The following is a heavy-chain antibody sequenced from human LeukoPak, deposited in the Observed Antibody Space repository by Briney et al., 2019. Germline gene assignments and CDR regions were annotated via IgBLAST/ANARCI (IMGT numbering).Heavy chain of an antibody. D-gene: IGHD3-22*01. CDR1: GGTFSSYA. CDR2: IIPILGIA. J-gene: IGHJ4*02. Sequence: SVKVSCKASGGTFSSYAISWVRQAPGQGLEWMGRIIPILGIANYAQKFQGRVTITADKSTSTAYMELSSLRSEDTAVYYCARVVAATVTYYYDSSGYYYLDYWGQGTLVTVPS. CDR3: ARVVAATVTYYYDSSGYYYLDY. V-gene: IGHV1-69*04.